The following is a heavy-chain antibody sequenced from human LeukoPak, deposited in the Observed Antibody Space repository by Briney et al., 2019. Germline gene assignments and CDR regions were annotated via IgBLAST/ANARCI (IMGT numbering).Heavy chain of an antibody. V-gene: IGHV1-69*05. CDR2: IIPIFGTA. CDR3: ASSSYYDNSLGY. D-gene: IGHD3-22*01. CDR1: GGTFSSYA. Sequence: SVKVSCKASGGTFSSYAISWVRQAPGQGLEWMGGIIPIFGTANYAQKFQGRVTITTDESTSTAYMELSSLRSEDTAVYYCASSSYYDNSLGYWGQGTLVTVSS. J-gene: IGHJ4*02.